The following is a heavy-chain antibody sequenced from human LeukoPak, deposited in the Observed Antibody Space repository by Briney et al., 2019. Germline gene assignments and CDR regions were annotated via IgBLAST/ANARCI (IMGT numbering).Heavy chain of an antibody. CDR2: INTGNGNT. J-gene: IGHJ4*02. CDR3: ASVDYGDY. CDR1: GYTFTTYA. Sequence: ASVKVSCKASGYTFTTYAIHWVRPAPGQRLEWMGWINTGNGNTKYLQKFQGRVTFTRDTSASTAYMELSSLRSEDTAVYYCASVDYGDYWGQGTLVTVSS. V-gene: IGHV1-3*04. D-gene: IGHD4-17*01.